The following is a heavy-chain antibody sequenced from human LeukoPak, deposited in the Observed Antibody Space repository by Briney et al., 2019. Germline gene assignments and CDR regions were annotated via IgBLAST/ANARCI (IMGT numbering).Heavy chain of an antibody. D-gene: IGHD3-22*01. V-gene: IGHV4-59*01. Sequence: SETLSLTCTVSGGSISSYYWSWIRQPPGKGLEWIGYIYYSGSTNYNPSLKSRVTISVDTSKNQFSLKLSSVTAADTAVYYCASLGYDSSGYYYSWYFDLWGRGTLVTVSS. J-gene: IGHJ2*01. CDR2: IYYSGST. CDR1: GGSISSYY. CDR3: ASLGYDSSGYYYSWYFDL.